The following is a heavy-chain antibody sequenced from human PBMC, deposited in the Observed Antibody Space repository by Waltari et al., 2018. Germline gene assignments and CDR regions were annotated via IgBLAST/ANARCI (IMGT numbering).Heavy chain of an antibody. CDR2: ITPVFNTP. V-gene: IGHV1-69*01. J-gene: IGHJ1*01. CDR1: GGSFSTSA. D-gene: IGHD6-19*01. CDR3: ARAVTGKEYFPY. Sequence: QVQVVQSGAEVKRPGSSVKVSCKASGGSFSTSAMSWVRQAPGQGLEWMGGITPVFNTPTYARNLQGRVSITADASTETVYMELRSLTSDDTALYYCARAVTGKEYFPYWGQGTLVVVSS.